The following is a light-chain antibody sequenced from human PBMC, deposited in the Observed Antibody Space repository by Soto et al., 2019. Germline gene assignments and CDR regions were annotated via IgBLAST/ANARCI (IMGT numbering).Light chain of an antibody. J-gene: IGKJ5*01. CDR3: MQGTHWPTS. CDR1: QSLVHSDGIAY. CDR2: RVS. V-gene: IGKV2-30*02. Sequence: MTLAPVSLRVTHRKPASISCRSNQSLVHSDGIAYFSWFQQRPGRSPRRLIYRVSNRDSGVPARFSGSGSGTDFAMKISRVDAEDGGFYYSMQGTHWPTSFGEGTRLEIK.